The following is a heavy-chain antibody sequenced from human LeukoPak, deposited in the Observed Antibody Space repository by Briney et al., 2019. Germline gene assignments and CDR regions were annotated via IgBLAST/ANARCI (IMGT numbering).Heavy chain of an antibody. D-gene: IGHD3-9*01. CDR3: ARDRYDILTGYNPLGAVDI. Sequence: GGSLRLSCAASGFTLRNYLMHWVRQAPGKGLVWVSRINIDGSGINYADSMKGGFTISRDNAKKTLYLQMNSLRAADTRVYYCARDRYDILTGYNPLGAVDIWGQRTMVTVSS. J-gene: IGHJ3*02. CDR2: INIDGSGI. V-gene: IGHV3-74*01. CDR1: GFTLRNYL.